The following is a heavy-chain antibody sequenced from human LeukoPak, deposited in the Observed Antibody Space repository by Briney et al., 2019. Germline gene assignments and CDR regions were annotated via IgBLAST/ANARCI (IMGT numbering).Heavy chain of an antibody. D-gene: IGHD3-10*01. J-gene: IGHJ4*02. Sequence: ASVKVSCKASGYTFTGYYMHWVRQAPGQGLEWMGWINPNSGGTNYAQKFQGRVTMTRDTSISTAYMELSRLRSDDTAVYYCARYYGSGCYYSGLSDWGQGTLATVSS. CDR1: GYTFTGYY. V-gene: IGHV1-2*02. CDR3: ARYYGSGCYYSGLSD. CDR2: INPNSGGT.